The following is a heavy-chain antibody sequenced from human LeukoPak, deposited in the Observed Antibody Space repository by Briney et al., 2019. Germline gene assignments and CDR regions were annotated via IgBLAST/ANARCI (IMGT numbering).Heavy chain of an antibody. CDR2: ISYDGSNK. Sequence: GGSLRLSCAASGFTFSSYGMHWVRQAPGKGLEWVAVISYDGSNKYYADSVKGRFTISRDNSKNTLCLQMNSLRAEDTAVYYCAKDLGGSYLDYWGQGTLVTVSS. CDR3: AKDLGGSYLDY. D-gene: IGHD1-26*01. CDR1: GFTFSSYG. V-gene: IGHV3-30*18. J-gene: IGHJ4*02.